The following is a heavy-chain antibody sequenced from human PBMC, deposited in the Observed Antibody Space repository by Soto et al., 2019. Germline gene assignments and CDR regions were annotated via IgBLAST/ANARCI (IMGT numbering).Heavy chain of an antibody. CDR2: IHVSGST. CDR1: GGSVSSGSYQ. V-gene: IGHV4-61*01. J-gene: IGHJ6*02. Sequence: LSLTCTVSGGSVSSGSYQWTWIRQPPGKGLEWIGYIHVSGSTNDNPSLKGRVTMSIDTSKNQFSLKLSSVTAADTAVYYCARDGHGMDVWGQGTKVTSP. CDR3: ARDGHGMDV.